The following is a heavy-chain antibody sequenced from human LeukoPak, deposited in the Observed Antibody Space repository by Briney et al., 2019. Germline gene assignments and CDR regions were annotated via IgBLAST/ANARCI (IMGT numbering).Heavy chain of an antibody. V-gene: IGHV3-23*01. D-gene: IGHD3-3*01. CDR3: EGYDFWSGYYWEPYFFDY. CDR1: GFTFSSYA. Sequence: RTGGSLRLSCAASGFTFSSYAMSWVRQAPGKGLGWVSAISGSGGSTYYADSVKGRFTISRDNSKNTLYLQMNSLRAEDTAVYYCEGYDFWSGYYWEPYFFDYWGQGTLVTVSS. J-gene: IGHJ4*02. CDR2: ISGSGGST.